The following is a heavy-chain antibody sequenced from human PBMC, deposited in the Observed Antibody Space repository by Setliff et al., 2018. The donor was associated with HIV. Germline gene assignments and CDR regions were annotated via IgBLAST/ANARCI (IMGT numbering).Heavy chain of an antibody. D-gene: IGHD3-3*01. J-gene: IGHJ3*02. Sequence: PGESLKISCKGSGYSFTTYWIGWVRQMPGKGLEWMGIIYPYDSDTRYSPSFQGLVIISADKSISTAYVQWSGLKASDTAMYYCARRPYYDSWSGHQAFDIWGQGTMVTVS. CDR2: IYPYDSDT. CDR3: ARRPYYDSWSGHQAFDI. CDR1: GYSFTTYW. V-gene: IGHV5-51*01.